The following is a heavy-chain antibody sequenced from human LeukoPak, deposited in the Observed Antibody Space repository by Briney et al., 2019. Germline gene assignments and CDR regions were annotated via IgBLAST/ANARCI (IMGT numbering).Heavy chain of an antibody. V-gene: IGHV4-34*01. CDR1: GGSFSGYY. CDR3: ARGRRVGAFDI. Sequence: SETLSLTCAVYGGSFSGYYWSWIRQPPGKGLEWIGEINHSGSTNYNPSLKSRVTISVDTSKNQFSPKLSSVTAADTAVYYCARGRRVGAFDIWGQGTMVTVSS. CDR2: INHSGST. D-gene: IGHD3-10*01. J-gene: IGHJ3*02.